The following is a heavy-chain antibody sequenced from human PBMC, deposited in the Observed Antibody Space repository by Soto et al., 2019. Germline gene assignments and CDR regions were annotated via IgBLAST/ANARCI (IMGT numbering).Heavy chain of an antibody. CDR3: ARDRDVLRYFDGLPLYYYGMDV. V-gene: IGHV3-33*01. D-gene: IGHD3-9*01. CDR2: IWYDGSNK. J-gene: IGHJ6*02. CDR1: GFTFSSYG. Sequence: QVQLVESGGGVVQPGRSLRLSCAASGFTFSSYGMHWVRQAPGKGLEWVAVIWYDGSNKYYADSVKGRFTISRDNSKNTLYLHMNSLRAEDTAVYYCARDRDVLRYFDGLPLYYYGMDVWGQGTTVTVSS.